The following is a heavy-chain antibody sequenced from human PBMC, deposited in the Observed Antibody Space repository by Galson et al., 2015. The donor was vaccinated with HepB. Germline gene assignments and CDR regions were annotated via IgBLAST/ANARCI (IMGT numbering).Heavy chain of an antibody. V-gene: IGHV3-7*01. D-gene: IGHD3-3*01. CDR1: GFTFSSYW. CDR2: INQDGSEK. J-gene: IGHJ2*01. Sequence: SLRLSCAASGFTFSSYWMNWVRQAPGKGLEWVANINQDGSEKYYVDSVKGRFTVSRDNAKNSLFVQMHSLRAEDTAVYYCARDYDPAARPQSYLDLWGRGTLVTVSS. CDR3: ARDYDPAARPQSYLDL.